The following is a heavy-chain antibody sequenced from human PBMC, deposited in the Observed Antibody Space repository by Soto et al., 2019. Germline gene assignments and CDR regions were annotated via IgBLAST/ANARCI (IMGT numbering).Heavy chain of an antibody. Sequence: PSETLSLTCAAYGGSFSGYYWSWIRQPPGKGLEWIGEINHSGSTNYNPSLKSRVTISVDTSKNQFSLKLSSVTAADTAVYYCERGWQRNYYYYGMDVWGQGPTVTVSS. CDR2: INHSGST. V-gene: IGHV4-34*01. CDR3: ERGWQRNYYYYGMDV. D-gene: IGHD6-25*01. CDR1: GGSFSGYY. J-gene: IGHJ6*02.